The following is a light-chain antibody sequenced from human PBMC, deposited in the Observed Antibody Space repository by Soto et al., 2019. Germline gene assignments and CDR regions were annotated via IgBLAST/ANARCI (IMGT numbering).Light chain of an antibody. CDR1: QSVSSSY. CDR2: GAS. J-gene: IGKJ1*01. Sequence: EIVLTQSPGTLSLSPGERATLSCRASQSVSSSYLAWYQQKPGQPPRLLIYGASRRATGIPDRFSGSGSGSDFTLTISRLEPEDFAVYYCQQYNNWPPRTFGQGTKVEIK. CDR3: QQYNNWPPRT. V-gene: IGKV3-20*01.